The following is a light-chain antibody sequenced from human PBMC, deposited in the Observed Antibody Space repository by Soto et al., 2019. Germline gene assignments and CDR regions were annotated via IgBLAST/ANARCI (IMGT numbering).Light chain of an antibody. CDR1: SSDVGGYNY. CDR3: SSYTTTGTLV. CDR2: EVS. Sequence: QSVLTQPASVSGSPGQSITISCTGTSSDVGGYNYVSWYQHHPGKAPKLMIYEVSDRPSGVSNRFSGSKSGNTASLTISGLQAEDEADYYCSSYTTTGTLVFGTGTKVTAL. V-gene: IGLV2-14*01. J-gene: IGLJ1*01.